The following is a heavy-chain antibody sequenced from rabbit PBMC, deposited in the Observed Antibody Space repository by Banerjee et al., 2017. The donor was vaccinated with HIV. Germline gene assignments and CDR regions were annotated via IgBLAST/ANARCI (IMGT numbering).Heavy chain of an antibody. Sequence: QSLEESGGDLVKPGASLTLTCTASGFSFSSSYYMCWVRQAPGKGLEWIACIYTSSDSTYYASWAKGRFTISKTSSTTVTLHMTSLTVADTATYFCARAENNYYTGFNLWGQGTLVTVS. D-gene: IGHD8-1*01. J-gene: IGHJ4*01. CDR3: ARAENNYYTGFNL. CDR2: IYTSSDST. CDR1: GFSFSSSYY. V-gene: IGHV1S40*01.